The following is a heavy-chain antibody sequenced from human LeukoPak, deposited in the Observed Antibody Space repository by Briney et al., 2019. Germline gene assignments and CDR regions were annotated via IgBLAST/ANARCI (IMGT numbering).Heavy chain of an antibody. D-gene: IGHD4-17*01. J-gene: IGHJ3*02. Sequence: GGSLRLSCAASGFTFSDYYMSWIRQAPGKGLEWVSYISSGGSTIYYADSVKGRFTISRDNAKNSLYLQINSLRAEDTAVYYCASSYGDYVGEAFDIWGQGTMVTVSS. V-gene: IGHV3-11*01. CDR3: ASSYGDYVGEAFDI. CDR1: GFTFSDYY. CDR2: ISSGGSTI.